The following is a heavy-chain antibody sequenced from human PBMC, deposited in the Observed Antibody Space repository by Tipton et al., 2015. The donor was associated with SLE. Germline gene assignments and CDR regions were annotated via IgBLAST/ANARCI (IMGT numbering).Heavy chain of an antibody. D-gene: IGHD4-17*01. CDR3: ATYSYGDYPLFDY. V-gene: IGHV4-59*11. Sequence: TLSLTCTVSGGSISSHYWSWIRQPPGKGLEWIGYIYYSGSTNYNPSLKSRVTISVDTSKNQFSLKLSSVTAADTAVYYCATYSYGDYPLFDYWGQGTLVTVSS. J-gene: IGHJ4*02. CDR2: IYYSGST. CDR1: GGSISSHY.